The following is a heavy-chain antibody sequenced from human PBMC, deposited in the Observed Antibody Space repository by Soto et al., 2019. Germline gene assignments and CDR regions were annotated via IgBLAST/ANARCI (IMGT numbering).Heavy chain of an antibody. Sequence: QVQLQESGPGLVKPSQTLSLTCTVSGGSISSGGYYWSWIRQHPGKGLAWIGYIYYSGSTYYNPSLQSRVTISVDTSKNQFSLKLSSVTAADTAVYYCARDPGYSGSYRFDPWGQGTLVTVSS. J-gene: IGHJ5*02. D-gene: IGHD1-26*01. V-gene: IGHV4-31*03. CDR1: GGSISSGGYY. CDR2: IYYSGST. CDR3: ARDPGYSGSYRFDP.